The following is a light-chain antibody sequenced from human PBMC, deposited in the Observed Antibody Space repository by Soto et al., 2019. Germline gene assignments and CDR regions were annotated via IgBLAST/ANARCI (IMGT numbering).Light chain of an antibody. Sequence: QSVLTQPASVSGSPGQSITISCTGTSSDVGSYNLVSWYQQHPGKAPKLMIYEVSKRRSGVSNRFSGSKSGNTASLTISGLQAEDEADYYCCSYAGSSTFVVFGGGTKLTVL. CDR2: EVS. CDR1: SSDVGSYNL. V-gene: IGLV2-23*02. J-gene: IGLJ2*01. CDR3: CSYAGSSTFVV.